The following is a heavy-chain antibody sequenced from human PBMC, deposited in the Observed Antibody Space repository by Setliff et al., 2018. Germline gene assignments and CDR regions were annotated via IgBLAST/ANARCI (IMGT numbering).Heavy chain of an antibody. CDR2: INYSGRN. CDR1: GGSFSTSSDY. J-gene: IGHJ6*03. D-gene: IGHD3-3*01. CDR3: ARQKYWSGYYGEGYYYCMDV. Sequence: SETLSLTCNVSGGSFSTSSDYWGWIRQPPGKGLEWIGSINYSGRNYYNPSLKSRVTIFADTSKNQFSLLLNSVTAADTALYYCARQKYWSGYYGEGYYYCMDVWGKGTTVTVSS. V-gene: IGHV4-39*01.